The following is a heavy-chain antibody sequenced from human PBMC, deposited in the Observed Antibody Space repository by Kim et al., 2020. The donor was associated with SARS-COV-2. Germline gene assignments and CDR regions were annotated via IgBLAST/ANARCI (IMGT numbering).Heavy chain of an antibody. CDR1: GGSISSGGYY. CDR3: ARALDSSGYYIY. V-gene: IGHV4-31*03. D-gene: IGHD3-22*01. J-gene: IGHJ4*02. Sequence: SETLSLTCTVSGGSISSGGYYWSWIRQHPGKGLEWIGYIYYSGSTYYNPSLKSRVTISVDTSKNQFSLKLSSVTAADTAVYYCARALDSSGYYIYWGQGTLVTVSS. CDR2: IYYSGST.